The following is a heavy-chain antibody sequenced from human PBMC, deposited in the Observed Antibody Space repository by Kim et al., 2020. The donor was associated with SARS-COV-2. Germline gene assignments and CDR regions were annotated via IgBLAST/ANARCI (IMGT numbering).Heavy chain of an antibody. D-gene: IGHD3-9*01. V-gene: IGHV4-39*07. CDR3: ARQGITIFWSEVDY. CDR1: GGPISSSSYY. J-gene: IGHJ4*02. CDR2: MSYSGST. Sequence: SETLSLTCSVSGGPISSSSYYWGWIRQPPGKGLEWIGSMSYSGSTYYNPSLKSRVTISVDTSKNQFSLKLSFVTAADTAVYYCARQGITIFWSEVDYCGQGTLVTVSS.